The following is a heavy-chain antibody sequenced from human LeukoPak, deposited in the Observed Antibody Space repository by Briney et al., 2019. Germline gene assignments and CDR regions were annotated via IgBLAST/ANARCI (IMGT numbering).Heavy chain of an antibody. CDR2: ISSSSSYT. D-gene: IGHD3-22*01. V-gene: IGHV3-21*01. J-gene: IGHJ1*01. Sequence: GGSLRLSCAASGFTFSSYSTNWVRHAPGKGLEWISSISSSSSYTYYADSVKGRFTISRDNAKNSLYLQMNSLRAEDTAVYYCARDPGYYDSSGYFPAYFQHWGQGTLVTVSS. CDR3: ARDPGYYDSSGYFPAYFQH. CDR1: GFTFSSYS.